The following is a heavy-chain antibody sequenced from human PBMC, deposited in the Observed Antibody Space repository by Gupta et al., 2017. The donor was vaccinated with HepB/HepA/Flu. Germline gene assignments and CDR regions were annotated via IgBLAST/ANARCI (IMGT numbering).Heavy chain of an antibody. Sequence: EVQLVESGGGLIQPGGSLRLACAASGFIVSTNYMNWVRQAPGKGLEWVSVIYSDGNTYYADSVKGRFTISRDNSKNTLYLQMKSLSAEDTAVYYCARDLMGNSNYPADWGQGTLVTVSS. V-gene: IGHV3-53*01. CDR2: IYSDGNT. CDR3: ARDLMGNSNYPAD. D-gene: IGHD4-4*01. J-gene: IGHJ4*02. CDR1: GFIVSTNY.